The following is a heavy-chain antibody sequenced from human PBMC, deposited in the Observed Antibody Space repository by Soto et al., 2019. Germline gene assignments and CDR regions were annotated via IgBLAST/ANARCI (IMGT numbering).Heavy chain of an antibody. Sequence: GSSLRLSCAASEFMFPNYAMTWVLQGPGKGLEWVWSISASTADTFYGDSVKGRFTISRDNSKNTLYLQMNSLRAEDTAVYYCAKSTVITDYYLDYWRQGTLVTVSS. CDR2: ISASTADT. V-gene: IGHV3-23*01. CDR3: AKSTVITDYYLDY. CDR1: EFMFPNYA. J-gene: IGHJ4*02. D-gene: IGHD4-17*01.